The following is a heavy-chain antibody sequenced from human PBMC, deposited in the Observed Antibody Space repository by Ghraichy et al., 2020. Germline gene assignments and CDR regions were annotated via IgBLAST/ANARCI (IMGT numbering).Heavy chain of an antibody. CDR2: IYYSGST. CDR1: GGSISSYY. D-gene: IGHD3-10*01. J-gene: IGHJ5*02. CDR3: AGESFSGGNWFDR. Sequence: SETLSLTCTVSGGSISSYYWSWIRQPPGKGLEWIGYIYYSGSTNYNPSLKSRVTISVDTSKNQFSLKLSSVTAADTAVYYCAGESFSGGNWFDRWGQGTLVTVSS. V-gene: IGHV4-59*01.